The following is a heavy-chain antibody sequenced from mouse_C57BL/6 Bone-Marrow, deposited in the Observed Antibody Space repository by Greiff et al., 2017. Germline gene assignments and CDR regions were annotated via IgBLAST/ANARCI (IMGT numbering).Heavy chain of an antibody. CDR1: GYTFTDYY. Sequence: EVQRVESGPVLVKPGASVKMSCKASGYTFTDYYMNWVKQSHGKSLEWIGVINPYNGGTSYNQKFKGKATLTVDKSSSTAYMELNSLTSEDSAVYYCARDQAWFAYWGQGTRVTVSA. CDR2: INPYNGGT. CDR3: ARDQAWFAY. V-gene: IGHV1-19*01. J-gene: IGHJ3*01.